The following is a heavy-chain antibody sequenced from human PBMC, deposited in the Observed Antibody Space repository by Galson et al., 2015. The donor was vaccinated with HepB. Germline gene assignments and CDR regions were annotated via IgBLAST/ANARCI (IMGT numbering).Heavy chain of an antibody. CDR3: TRDAVIVVVPAAMPEGPNWFDP. Sequence: SLRLSCAASGFTFGDYAMSWVRQAPGKGLEWVGFIRSKAYGGTTEYAASVKGRFTISRDDSKSIAYLQMNSLKTEDTAVYYCTRDAVIVVVPAAMPEGPNWFDPWGQGTLVTVSS. CDR2: IRSKAYGGTT. J-gene: IGHJ5*02. CDR1: GFTFGDYA. V-gene: IGHV3-49*04. D-gene: IGHD2-2*01.